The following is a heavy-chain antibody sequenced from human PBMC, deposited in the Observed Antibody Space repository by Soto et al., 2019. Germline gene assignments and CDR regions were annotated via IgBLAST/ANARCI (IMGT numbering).Heavy chain of an antibody. D-gene: IGHD3-3*01. J-gene: IGHJ5*02. Sequence: QVQLVQSGAEVKKPGSSVKVSCKASGGTFSSYTISWVRQAPGQGLEWMGRIIPILGIANYAQKFQGRVTITADKSTSTAYMELSSLRSEDTDVYYCARDRRLNYDVWSGLGGWFDPWGQGTLVTVSS. V-gene: IGHV1-69*08. CDR1: GGTFSSYT. CDR2: IIPILGIA. CDR3: ARDRRLNYDVWSGLGGWFDP.